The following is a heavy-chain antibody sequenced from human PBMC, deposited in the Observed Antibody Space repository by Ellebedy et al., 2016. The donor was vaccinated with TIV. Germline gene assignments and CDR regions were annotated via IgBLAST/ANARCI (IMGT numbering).Heavy chain of an antibody. CDR3: AREGEGYEIPPYGMDV. V-gene: IGHV1-18*01. CDR1: GYTFTSYG. CDR2: IAAYNGHT. D-gene: IGHD5-12*01. Sequence: AASVKVSCKTSGYTFTSYGISWVRQAPGQGLEWMGWIAAYNGHTVYAQKFRDRVTVTADTSTKTAYMELRRLRYDDTAVYYRAREGEGYEIPPYGMDVWGPGTTVTVSS. J-gene: IGHJ6*01.